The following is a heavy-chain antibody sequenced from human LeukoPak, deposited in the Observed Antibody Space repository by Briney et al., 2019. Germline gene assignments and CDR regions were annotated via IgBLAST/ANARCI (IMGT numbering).Heavy chain of an antibody. D-gene: IGHD3-10*01. V-gene: IGHV4-34*01. CDR2: INPSGST. Sequence: SETLSLTCAVYGWSFSGYSWSWIRQPPGKGLEWIGEINPSGSTNYSPSLKSRVTISVDTSKNQFSLNLTSVTAADMALYYCARGKGLQWFGELRKRGEFDYWGQGTLVTVSS. CDR3: ARGKGLQWFGELRKRGEFDY. CDR1: GWSFSGYS. J-gene: IGHJ4*02.